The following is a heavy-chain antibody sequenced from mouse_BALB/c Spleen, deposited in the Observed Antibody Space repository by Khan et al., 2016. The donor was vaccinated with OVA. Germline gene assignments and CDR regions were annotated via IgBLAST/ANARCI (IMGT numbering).Heavy chain of an antibody. CDR3: VKKGYYGYGNAWFAY. Sequence: QVQLKESGPGLVAPSQSLSITCTVSGFSLTSYGVSWVRQPPGKGLEWLGVIWGDGNTNYHSALISRLSISKDNSKSQVFLKLNSLQTGDTATYYCVKKGYYGYGNAWFAYWGQGTLVTVSA. CDR2: IWGDGNT. D-gene: IGHD1-2*01. J-gene: IGHJ3*01. CDR1: GFSLTSYG. V-gene: IGHV2-3*01.